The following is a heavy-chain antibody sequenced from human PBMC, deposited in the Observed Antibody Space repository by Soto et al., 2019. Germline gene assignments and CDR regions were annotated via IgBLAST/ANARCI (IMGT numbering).Heavy chain of an antibody. CDR3: AKGHQLLWSYYYYGMDV. CDR2: ISGSGGST. CDR1: GFTFSSYA. V-gene: IGHV3-23*01. Sequence: GGSLRLSCAASGFTFSSYAMSWVRQAPGKGLEWVSAISGSGGSTYYADSVKGRFTISRDNSKNTLYLQMNSLRAEDTAVYYCAKGHQLLWSYYYYGMDVWGQGTTVTVSS. D-gene: IGHD2-2*01. J-gene: IGHJ6*02.